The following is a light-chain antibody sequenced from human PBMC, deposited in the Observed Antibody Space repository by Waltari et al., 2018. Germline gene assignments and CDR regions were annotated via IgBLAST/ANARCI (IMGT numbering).Light chain of an antibody. CDR2: DVY. Sequence: QSALTQPRSVSGSPGQSVTISCTGISRDVCHYHYVSWYQQYPGKAPKLMIADVYKRPSGVPDRFSGSKSGNTASLTISGLQTEDEADYYCCSYAGTYRWVFGGGTKLTVL. CDR1: SRDVCHYHY. V-gene: IGLV2-11*01. CDR3: CSYAGTYRWV. J-gene: IGLJ3*02.